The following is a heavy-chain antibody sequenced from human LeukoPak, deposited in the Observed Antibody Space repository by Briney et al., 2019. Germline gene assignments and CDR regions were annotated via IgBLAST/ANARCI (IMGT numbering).Heavy chain of an antibody. V-gene: IGHV3-20*04. J-gene: IGHJ4*02. Sequence: GGSLRLSCAASGFTFDEYGMSWVRQGPGKGLEWVSGIKYNGGSRGYADSVKGRFTISRDNAKNSLYLQMNSLRAEDTAVYYCARDYGGSSPFDYWGQGTLVTVSS. CDR3: ARDYGGSSPFDY. CDR2: IKYNGGSR. D-gene: IGHD4-23*01. CDR1: GFTFDEYG.